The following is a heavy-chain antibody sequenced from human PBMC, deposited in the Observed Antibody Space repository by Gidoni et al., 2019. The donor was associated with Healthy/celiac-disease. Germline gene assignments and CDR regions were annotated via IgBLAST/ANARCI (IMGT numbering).Heavy chain of an antibody. CDR2: ISYDGSNK. V-gene: IGHV3-30-3*01. J-gene: IGHJ6*02. CDR3: ARDAGQWLVYYYYYGMDV. D-gene: IGHD6-19*01. Sequence: QVQLVESGGGVVQPGRSLRLSCAASGFTFSSYAMHWVRQAPGKGLEWVAVISYDGSNKYYADSVKGRFTISRDNSKNTLYLQMNSLRAEDTAVYYCARDAGQWLVYYYYYGMDVWGQGTTVTVSS. CDR1: GFTFSSYA.